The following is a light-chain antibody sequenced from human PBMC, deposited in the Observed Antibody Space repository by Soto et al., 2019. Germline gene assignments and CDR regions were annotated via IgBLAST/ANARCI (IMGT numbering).Light chain of an antibody. J-gene: IGLJ1*01. CDR3: SSYTSSSTLVV. Sequence: QCALTQSASVSGSPGQSITISCTGTSSDVGGYNYVSWYQQHPGKAPKLMIYDVSNRPSGVSNRFSGSKSGNTASLTISGLQAEDEADHYCSSYTSSSTLVVFGTGTKVTVL. V-gene: IGLV2-14*01. CDR2: DVS. CDR1: SSDVGGYNY.